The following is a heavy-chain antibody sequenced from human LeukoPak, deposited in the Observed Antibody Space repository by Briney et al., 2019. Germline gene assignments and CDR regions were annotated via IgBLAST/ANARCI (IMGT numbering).Heavy chain of an antibody. Sequence: SETLSLTCTVSGGSISSSSYYWGWIRQPPGKGLEWIGSIYYSGSTYYHPSLKSRVTISVDTSKNQFSLKLSSVTAADTAVYYCARQEGIAAAGTHEQGFDYWGQGTLVTVSS. J-gene: IGHJ4*02. V-gene: IGHV4-39*01. CDR1: GGSISSSSYY. CDR2: IYYSGST. CDR3: ARQEGIAAAGTHEQGFDY. D-gene: IGHD6-13*01.